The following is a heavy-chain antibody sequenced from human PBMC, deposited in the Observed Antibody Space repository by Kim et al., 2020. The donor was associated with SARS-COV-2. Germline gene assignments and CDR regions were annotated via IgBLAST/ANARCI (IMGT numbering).Heavy chain of an antibody. CDR2: IYYSGST. D-gene: IGHD3-9*01. J-gene: IGHJ3*02. CDR3: ARHDSGLRYFDSSEAFDI. CDR1: GGSISSSSYY. V-gene: IGHV4-39*01. Sequence: SETLSLTCTVSGGSISSSSYYWGWIRQPPGKGLEWIGSIYYSGSTYYNPSLKSRVTISVDTSKNQFSLKLSSVTAADTAVYYCARHDSGLRYFDSSEAFDIWGQGTMVTVSS.